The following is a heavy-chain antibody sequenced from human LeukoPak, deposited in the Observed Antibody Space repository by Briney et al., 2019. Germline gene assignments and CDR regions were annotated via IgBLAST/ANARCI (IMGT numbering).Heavy chain of an antibody. CDR2: ISSSSSYI. J-gene: IGHJ6*03. V-gene: IGHV3-21*01. D-gene: IGHD5-18*01. CDR1: GFTFSGYS. Sequence: GGSLRLSCAASGFTFSGYSMNWVRQAPGKGLEWVSSISSSSSYIYYADSVKGRFTISRDNAKNSLYLQMNSLRAEDTAVYYCARAARIQPYSYYYYYMDVWGKGTTVTISS. CDR3: ARAARIQPYSYYYYYMDV.